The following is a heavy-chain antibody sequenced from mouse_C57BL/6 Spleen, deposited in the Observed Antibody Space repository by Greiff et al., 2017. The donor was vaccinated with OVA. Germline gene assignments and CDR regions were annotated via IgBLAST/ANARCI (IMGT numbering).Heavy chain of an antibody. D-gene: IGHD1-1*01. CDR3: ARRQGTTVVPYFDY. J-gene: IGHJ2*01. Sequence: VQLQQSGAELVKPGASVKISCKASGYAFSSYWMNWVKQRPGKGLEWIGQIYPGDGDTNYNGKFKGKATLTADKSSSTAYMQLSSLTSEDSAVYFCARRQGTTVVPYFDYWGQGTTLTVSS. CDR2: IYPGDGDT. CDR1: GYAFSSYW. V-gene: IGHV1-80*01.